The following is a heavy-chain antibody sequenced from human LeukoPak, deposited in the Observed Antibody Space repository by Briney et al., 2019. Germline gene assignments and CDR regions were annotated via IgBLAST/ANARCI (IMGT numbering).Heavy chain of an antibody. Sequence: PSETLSLTCAVYGGSFSGYYWSWIRQPPGKGLEWIGEINHSGSTNYNPSLKSRVTISVDTSKNQFSLKLSSVTAADTAVYYCARDIAAQGFDYWGQGTLVTVSS. CDR2: INHSGST. V-gene: IGHV4-34*01. CDR1: GGSFSGYY. D-gene: IGHD6-6*01. CDR3: ARDIAAQGFDY. J-gene: IGHJ4*02.